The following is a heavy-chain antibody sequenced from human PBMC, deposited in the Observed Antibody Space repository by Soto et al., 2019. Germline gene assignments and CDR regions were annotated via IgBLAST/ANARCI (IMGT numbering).Heavy chain of an antibody. CDR1: GYTFTSYA. CDR2: INAGNGNT. J-gene: IGHJ5*02. Sequence: QVQLVQSGAEVKKPGASVKVSCKASGYTFTSYAMHWVRQAPGQRLEWMGWINAGNGNTKYSQKFQGRVTITRDTSASTAYMELSSLRSEDTAVFHCARSDCSSTSCFRGNWFDPWGQGTLVTVSS. D-gene: IGHD2-2*01. V-gene: IGHV1-3*01. CDR3: ARSDCSSTSCFRGNWFDP.